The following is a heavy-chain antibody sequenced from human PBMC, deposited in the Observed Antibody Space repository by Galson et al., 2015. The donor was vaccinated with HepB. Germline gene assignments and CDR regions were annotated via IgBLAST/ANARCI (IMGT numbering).Heavy chain of an antibody. J-gene: IGHJ2*01. Sequence: SVKVSCKASGYTFTNYPMNWVRQAPGQRLEWMGWINAGNGNTKYSQKFQGRVTITRDTPASTAYTELSSLRSEDTAVYYCAREYCSSTSCYYWYFDLWGRGTLVTVSS. V-gene: IGHV1-3*01. D-gene: IGHD2-2*01. CDR2: INAGNGNT. CDR3: AREYCSSTSCYYWYFDL. CDR1: GYTFTNYP.